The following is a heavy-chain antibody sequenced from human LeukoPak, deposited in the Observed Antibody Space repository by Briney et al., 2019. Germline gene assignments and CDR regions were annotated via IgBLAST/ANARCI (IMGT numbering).Heavy chain of an antibody. Sequence: PGGSLRLSCAASGFTFSSYGMHWVRQAPGKGLEWVAFIRNDGSNKYYADSVKGRFTISRDNSKNTLYLQMNSLRAEDTAVYYCAKVGDYYGSGSWFGTPLQHWGQGTLVTVSS. CDR2: IRNDGSNK. CDR3: AKVGDYYGSGSWFGTPLQH. CDR1: GFTFSSYG. V-gene: IGHV3-30*02. D-gene: IGHD3-10*01. J-gene: IGHJ1*01.